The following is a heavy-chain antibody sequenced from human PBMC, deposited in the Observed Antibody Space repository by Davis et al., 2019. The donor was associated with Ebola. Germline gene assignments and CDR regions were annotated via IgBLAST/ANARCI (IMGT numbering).Heavy chain of an antibody. D-gene: IGHD2-15*01. Sequence: GESLKISCAASGFTFSNYGMNWVRQAPGKGLEWMALISYDGSNKYYADSVKGRFTISRDNSKNTVYLQVNSVRADDTAVYYCAKGLDIVVVVAATPGGWGQGTLVTVSS. V-gene: IGHV3-30*18. CDR1: GFTFSNYG. CDR2: ISYDGSNK. J-gene: IGHJ4*02. CDR3: AKGLDIVVVVAATPGG.